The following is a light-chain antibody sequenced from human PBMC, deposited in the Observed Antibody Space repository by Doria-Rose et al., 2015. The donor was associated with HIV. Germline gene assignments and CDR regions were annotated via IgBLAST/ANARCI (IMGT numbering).Light chain of an antibody. Sequence: LTQFPGTLSLSPGERATLSCRASQSFSSTYLAWYQQKPGQAPSLLIYDGSTRATGIPDRFSASGSGTDFTLTINRLEPEDFALYCCHQYGTSWTFGQGTKVEI. CDR3: HQYGTSWT. J-gene: IGKJ1*01. V-gene: IGKV3-20*01. CDR2: DGS. CDR1: QSFSSTY.